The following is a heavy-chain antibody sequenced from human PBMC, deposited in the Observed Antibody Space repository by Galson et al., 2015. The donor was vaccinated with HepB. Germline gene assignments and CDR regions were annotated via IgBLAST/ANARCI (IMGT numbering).Heavy chain of an antibody. Sequence: TLSLTCPVSGGSISSGGYYWSWIRQHPGKGLEWIGYIYYSGSTYYNPSLKSRVTISVDTSKNQFSLKLSSVTAADTAVYYCARGVEDSSGYYPWYWVQWTLVTVSS. CDR3: ARGVEDSSGYYPWY. CDR1: GGSISSGGYY. CDR2: IYYSGST. J-gene: IGHJ4*02. D-gene: IGHD3-22*01. V-gene: IGHV4-31*03.